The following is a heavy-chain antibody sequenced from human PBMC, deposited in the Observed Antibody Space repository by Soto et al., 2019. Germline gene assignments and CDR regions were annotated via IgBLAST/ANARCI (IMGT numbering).Heavy chain of an antibody. Sequence: QVQLQESGPGLVKPSQTLSLTCTVSGGSISSGGYYWSWIRQHPGKGLEWIGYIYYSGSTYYNPSLTSRVXPXVXTSKNQAPLKLSSVTAADTAVYYCARRSTSANYFDYWGQGTLVTVSS. CDR2: IYYSGST. D-gene: IGHD2-2*01. V-gene: IGHV4-31*03. CDR1: GGSISSGGYY. J-gene: IGHJ4*02. CDR3: ARRSTSANYFDY.